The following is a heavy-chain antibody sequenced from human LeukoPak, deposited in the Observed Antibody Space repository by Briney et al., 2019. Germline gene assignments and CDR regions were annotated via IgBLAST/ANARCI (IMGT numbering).Heavy chain of an antibody. J-gene: IGHJ6*04. CDR3: ARDVVQLWLRFYYYGMDV. V-gene: IGHV3-33*01. CDR2: IWYDGSNK. Sequence: GRSLRLSCAASGFTFSSYGMHWVRQAPGKGLEWVAVIWYDGSNKYYADPVKGRFTISRDNSKNTLYLQMNSLRAEDTAVYYCARDVVQLWLRFYYYGMDVWGKGTTVTVSS. CDR1: GFTFSSYG. D-gene: IGHD5-18*01.